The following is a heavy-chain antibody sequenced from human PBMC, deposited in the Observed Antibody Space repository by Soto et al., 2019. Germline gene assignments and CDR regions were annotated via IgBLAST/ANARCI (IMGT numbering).Heavy chain of an antibody. D-gene: IGHD4-17*01. J-gene: IGHJ4*02. CDR3: VGTGTTDDY. Sequence: SETLSLTCSVSCASVRSGDYYWSSIRQAPGKGLEWIGYIYNSGGSYYNPSLKGRLTISIDTSKNQFSLKLNSVTAADTAIYYCVGTGTTDDYWGRGTLVTVS. CDR2: IYNSGGS. CDR1: CASVRSGDYY. V-gene: IGHV4-30-4*01.